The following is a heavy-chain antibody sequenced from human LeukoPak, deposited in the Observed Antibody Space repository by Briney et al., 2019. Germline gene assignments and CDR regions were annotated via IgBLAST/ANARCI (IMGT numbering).Heavy chain of an antibody. J-gene: IGHJ3*02. CDR2: IYPGDSDT. CDR1: GYSFTSYW. D-gene: IGHD3-22*01. CDR3: ARRPYYYDSSGYADAFDI. Sequence: GESLKISCKGSGYSFTSYWIGWVRQMPGKGLEWMGIIYPGDSDTRYSPSFQGQVTISADKSISTAYLQWSSLKASDTAMYYCARRPYYYDSSGYADAFDIWGQGTMVTVSS. V-gene: IGHV5-51*01.